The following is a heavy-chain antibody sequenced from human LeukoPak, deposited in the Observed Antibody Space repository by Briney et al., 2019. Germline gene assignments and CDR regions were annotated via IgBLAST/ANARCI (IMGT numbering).Heavy chain of an antibody. J-gene: IGHJ4*02. D-gene: IGHD6-19*01. CDR1: GFTFSTYA. CDR2: ISGSGGTT. CDR3: AKEYRGGWPFDY. V-gene: IGHV3-23*01. Sequence: GGSLRLSCVASGFTFSTYAMSWVRQAPGKGLEWVSGISGSGGTTYYADSVKGRFTIFRDNSNNMLYLQMNSLRAEDTAVYYCAKEYRGGWPFDYWGQGTLVTVSS.